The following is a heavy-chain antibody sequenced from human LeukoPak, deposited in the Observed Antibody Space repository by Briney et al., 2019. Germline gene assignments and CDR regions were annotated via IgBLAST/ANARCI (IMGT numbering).Heavy chain of an antibody. V-gene: IGHV1-2*06. Sequence: ASVKVSCKASGYTFTGYYMHWVRQAPGQGLEWMGRINPNSDGINYAQKFQGRVTMTRDTSISTDYMELSRLRSDDTAVYYCAREWVLSDGSGSYFILFDIWGQGTMVTVSS. CDR2: INPNSDGI. CDR3: AREWVLSDGSGSYFILFDI. J-gene: IGHJ3*02. CDR1: GYTFTGYY. D-gene: IGHD3-10*01.